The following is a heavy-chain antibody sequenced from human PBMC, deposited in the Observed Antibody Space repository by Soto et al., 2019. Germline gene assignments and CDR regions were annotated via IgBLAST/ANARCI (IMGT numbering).Heavy chain of an antibody. D-gene: IGHD4-17*01. CDR3: ANAIRYGDSYYYYYGMDV. Sequence: GGSLRLSCAASGFTFSSYGMHWVRPAPGKGLEWVAVISYDGSNKYYADSVKGRFTISRDNSKNTLYLQMNSLRAEDTAVYYCANAIRYGDSYYYYYGMDVWGQGTTVTVSS. J-gene: IGHJ6*02. CDR2: ISYDGSNK. V-gene: IGHV3-30*18. CDR1: GFTFSSYG.